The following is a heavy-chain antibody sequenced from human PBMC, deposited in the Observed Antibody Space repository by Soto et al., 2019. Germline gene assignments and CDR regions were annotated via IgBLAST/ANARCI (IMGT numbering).Heavy chain of an antibody. CDR2: IYYSGST. CDR1: GGSISSGGYY. V-gene: IGHV4-31*03. J-gene: IGHJ6*02. D-gene: IGHD3-3*01. CDR3: ARAVFGVVQYYYYGMDV. Sequence: QVQLQESGPGLVKPSQTLSLTCTVSGGSISSGGYYWSWIRQHPGKGLEWIGYIYYSGSTYYNPSLKSRVTISVDTSKNQFSLKLSSVTAADTAVYYCARAVFGVVQYYYYGMDVWGQGTTVTVSS.